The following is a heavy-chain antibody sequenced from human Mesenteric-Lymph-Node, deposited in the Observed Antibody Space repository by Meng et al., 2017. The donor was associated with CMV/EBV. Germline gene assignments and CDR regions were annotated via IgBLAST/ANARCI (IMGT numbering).Heavy chain of an antibody. Sequence: GESLKISCAASGFTFDDYAMHWVRQAPGKGLEWVSLISWDGGSTYYADSVKGRFTISRDNSKNSLYLQMNSLRAEDTALYYCAKEADFDWLSPYFDYWGQGTLVTVSS. CDR1: GFTFDDYA. D-gene: IGHD3-9*01. CDR2: ISWDGGST. V-gene: IGHV3-43D*03. J-gene: IGHJ4*02. CDR3: AKEADFDWLSPYFDY.